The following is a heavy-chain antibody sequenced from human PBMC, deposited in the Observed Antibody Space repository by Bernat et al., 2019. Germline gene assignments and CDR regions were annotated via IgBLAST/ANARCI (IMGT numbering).Heavy chain of an antibody. J-gene: IGHJ6*02. V-gene: IGHV3-30*18. CDR2: IADDGSNK. CDR1: GFTFSSYG. CDR3: AKDRVGAEGGVYYYYGMDV. Sequence: QVQLVESGGGVVQPGRSLRLSCAASGFTFSSYGMHWVRQAPVKGLERVAVIADDGSNKYYADSVKGRFTISRDNCKNTLYLQMNSLRAEDTAVYYCAKDRVGAEGGVYYYYGMDVWGQGTTVTVSS. D-gene: IGHD3-16*01.